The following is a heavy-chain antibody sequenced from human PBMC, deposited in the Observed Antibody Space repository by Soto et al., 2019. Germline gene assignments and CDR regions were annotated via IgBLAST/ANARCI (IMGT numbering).Heavy chain of an antibody. CDR2: VTSDGGGT. D-gene: IGHD3-16*01. Sequence: PGGSLRLSCAASGFTFSRYAMFWVRQAPGKGLEYVSAVTSDGGGTYYASSVKGRFTISRDNSKSTLYLQMGSLRAEDMAVYFCSRGSGDNRPPVMPYYFYGMDVWGQGTTVTVSS. V-gene: IGHV3-64*01. J-gene: IGHJ6*02. CDR3: SRGSGDNRPPVMPYYFYGMDV. CDR1: GFTFSRYA.